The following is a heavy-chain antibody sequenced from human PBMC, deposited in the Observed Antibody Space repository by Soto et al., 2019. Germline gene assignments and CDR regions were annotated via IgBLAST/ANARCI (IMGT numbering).Heavy chain of an antibody. D-gene: IGHD5-12*01. CDR3: AREGSYSAYNFAHGIQLWSFDF. Sequence: GGAVRLSXAASGFTFNTFSMNWVRQAPGGGLEWVSYISSSSHTIYYAGSVKGRFTISRDNAKNSLYLQMNSLRDEDTAMYYCAREGSYSAYNFAHGIQLWSFDFWGQGALVTV. CDR1: GFTFNTFS. J-gene: IGHJ4*02. CDR2: ISSSSHTI. V-gene: IGHV3-48*02.